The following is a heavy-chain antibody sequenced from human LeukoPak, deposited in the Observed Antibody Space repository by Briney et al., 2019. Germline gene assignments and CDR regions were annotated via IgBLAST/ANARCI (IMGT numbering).Heavy chain of an antibody. J-gene: IGHJ4*02. CDR2: ISAYNGNT. V-gene: IGHV1-18*04. Sequence: ASVKVSCKASGYTFTGYYMHWVRQAPGQGLEWMGWISAYNGNTNYAQKLQGRVTMTTDTSTSTAYMELRSLRSDDTAVYYCARDEGAWSIDYWGQGTLVTVSS. CDR1: GYTFTGYY. CDR3: ARDEGAWSIDY.